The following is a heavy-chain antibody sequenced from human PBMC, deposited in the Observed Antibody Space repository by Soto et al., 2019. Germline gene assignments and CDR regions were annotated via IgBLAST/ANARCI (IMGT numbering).Heavy chain of an antibody. V-gene: IGHV3-33*01. D-gene: IGHD2-21*02. Sequence: GGSLRLSCAASGFTFSSYGMHWVRQAPGKGLEWVAVIWYDGSNKYYADSVKGRFTISRDNSKNTLYLQMNSLRAEDTAVYYCARDRVVTPPYYYYGMDVWGQGTTVTVSS. CDR3: ARDRVVTPPYYYYGMDV. CDR2: IWYDGSNK. J-gene: IGHJ6*02. CDR1: GFTFSSYG.